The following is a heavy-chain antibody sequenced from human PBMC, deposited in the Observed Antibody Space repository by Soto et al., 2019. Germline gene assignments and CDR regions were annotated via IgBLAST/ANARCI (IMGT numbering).Heavy chain of an antibody. CDR3: AKARGYSGYGPEDYYYYGMDV. Sequence: VQLLESGGGLVQPGGSLRLSCAASGFTFSSYAMSWVRQAPGKGLEWVSAISGSGGSTYYADSVKGRFTISRDNSKNTLYLQMNSLRAEDTAVYYCAKARGYSGYGPEDYYYYGMDVWGQGTTVTVSS. CDR1: GFTFSSYA. V-gene: IGHV3-23*01. CDR2: ISGSGGST. D-gene: IGHD5-12*01. J-gene: IGHJ6*02.